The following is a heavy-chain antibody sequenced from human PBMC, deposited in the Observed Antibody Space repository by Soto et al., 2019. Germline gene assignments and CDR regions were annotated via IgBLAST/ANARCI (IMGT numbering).Heavy chain of an antibody. D-gene: IGHD1-26*01. Sequence: QVQLQQWGAGLLKPSETLSLTCAVYGGSFSGYYWSWIRQPPGKGLEWIGEINHSGSTNYNPSLKSRVTISVDTSKNQFSLKLSSVTAADTAVYYCARAGNGWELRMFDYWGQGTLVTVSS. CDR2: INHSGST. J-gene: IGHJ4*02. CDR3: ARAGNGWELRMFDY. CDR1: GGSFSGYY. V-gene: IGHV4-34*01.